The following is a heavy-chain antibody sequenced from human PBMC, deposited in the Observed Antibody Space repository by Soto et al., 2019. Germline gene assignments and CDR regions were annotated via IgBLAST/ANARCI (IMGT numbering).Heavy chain of an antibody. CDR2: IYYSGST. CDR1: GGSISSYY. J-gene: IGHJ6*02. V-gene: IGHV4-59*12. CDR3: ARGAPNCISTSCYNPQFYYYGMDV. Sequence: SETLSLTCTVPGGSISSYYWSWIRQPPGKGLEWIGYIYYSGSTNYNPSLKSRVTISVDTSKNQFSLKLSSVTAADTAVYYCARGAPNCISTSCYNPQFYYYGMDVWGQGTTVTVSS. D-gene: IGHD2-2*01.